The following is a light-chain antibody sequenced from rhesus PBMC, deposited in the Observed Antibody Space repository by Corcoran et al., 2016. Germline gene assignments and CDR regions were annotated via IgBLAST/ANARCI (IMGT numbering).Light chain of an antibody. CDR1: QGISNW. J-gene: IGKJ4*01. CDR3: QQHDNSPLT. V-gene: IGKV1-69*01. CDR2: RAS. Sequence: DIQMTQSPSSLSASVGDRVTITCRARQGISNWLAWYQQKPVKAPNLMIYRASNLETVVPSRFRGRGSGTDFSFTISRLHPEDIATYYCQQHDNSPLTFGGGTKVEIK.